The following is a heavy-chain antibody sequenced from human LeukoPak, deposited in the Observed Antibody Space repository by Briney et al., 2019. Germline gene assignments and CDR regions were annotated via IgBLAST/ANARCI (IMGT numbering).Heavy chain of an antibody. CDR1: GFIFDDYV. CDR2: ISWNSGSI. D-gene: IGHD2-2*01. Sequence: GGSLRLSCAASGFIFDDYVMHWVRHARGKGLEWVSGISWNSGSIGYADSVKGRFTISRDNAKNSLSLQMNSLRPEDTALYYCAKDRGSTSYYSGVDVWGQGTTVTVSS. CDR3: AKDRGSTSYYSGVDV. J-gene: IGHJ6*02. V-gene: IGHV3-9*01.